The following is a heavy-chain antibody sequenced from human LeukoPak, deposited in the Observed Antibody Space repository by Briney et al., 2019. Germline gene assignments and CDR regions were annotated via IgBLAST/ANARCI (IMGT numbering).Heavy chain of an antibody. D-gene: IGHD2-15*01. Sequence: ASVKVSCKTSGYTFTDYYMHWVRQAPGQGLEWMGWINPNSGGTNYAQKFQGRVTMTRDTSISTAYMELSRLRSDDTAVYYCAVYCSGGSCYSKNYFDYWGQGTLVTVSS. CDR3: AVYCSGGSCYSKNYFDY. CDR1: GYTFTDYY. J-gene: IGHJ4*02. V-gene: IGHV1-2*02. CDR2: INPNSGGT.